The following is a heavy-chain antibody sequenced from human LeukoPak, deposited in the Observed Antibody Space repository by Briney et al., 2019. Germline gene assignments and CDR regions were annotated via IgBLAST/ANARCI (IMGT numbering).Heavy chain of an antibody. J-gene: IGHJ4*02. D-gene: IGHD4-17*01. CDR2: INHSGST. V-gene: IGHV4-34*01. CDR1: GGSFSGYY. Sequence: NSSETLSLTCAVYGGSFSGYYWSWIRQPPGKGLEWIGEINHSGSTNYNPSLKSRVTISVDPSKNQFSLTLNSVTAAGTAVYSCARVYNGDYAYWGQGTLVTVSS. CDR3: ARVYNGDYAY.